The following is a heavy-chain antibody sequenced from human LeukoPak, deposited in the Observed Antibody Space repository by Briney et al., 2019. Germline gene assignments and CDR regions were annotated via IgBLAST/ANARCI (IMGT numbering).Heavy chain of an antibody. V-gene: IGHV4-59*01. J-gene: IGHJ2*01. Sequence: SSETLSLTCTVSGDSISGYYWSWIRQPPGEGLELIGYIYYSGSTNYNPSLKSRVTISIETSKNQFSLRMSSVTAADTAVYYCARAKRAYTYGSQKSNWYLDLWGRGTLVTVSS. D-gene: IGHD5-18*01. CDR3: ARAKRAYTYGSQKSNWYLDL. CDR1: GDSISGYY. CDR2: IYYSGST.